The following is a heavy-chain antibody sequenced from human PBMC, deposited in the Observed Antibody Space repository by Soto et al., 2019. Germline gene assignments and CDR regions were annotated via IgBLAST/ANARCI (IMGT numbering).Heavy chain of an antibody. CDR2: IYYSGST. CDR1: GGSISSSNYY. CDR3: ARHDEYGYDFDY. J-gene: IGHJ4*02. D-gene: IGHD5-18*01. V-gene: IGHV4-39*01. Sequence: PSETLSLTCTVSGGSISSSNYYWGWIRQPPGRGLEWIGSIYYSGSTYYNPSLKSRVTISVDTSKNQFSLKLSSVTAADTAVYYCARHDEYGYDFDYWGQGTLVTVS.